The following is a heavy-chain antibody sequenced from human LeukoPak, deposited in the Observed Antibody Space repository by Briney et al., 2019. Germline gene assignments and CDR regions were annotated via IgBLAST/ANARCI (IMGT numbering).Heavy chain of an antibody. CDR2: IIPIFGTA. CDR1: GGTFSSYA. CDR3: ARDNSSSWSYYYMDV. V-gene: IGHV1-69*05. D-gene: IGHD6-6*01. J-gene: IGHJ6*03. Sequence: ASVKVSCKASGGTFSSYAISWVRQAPGQGLEWMGGIIPIFGTANYAQKFQGRVTITTDESTSTAYMELSSLGSEDTAVYYCARDNSSSWSYYYMDVWGKGTTVTVSS.